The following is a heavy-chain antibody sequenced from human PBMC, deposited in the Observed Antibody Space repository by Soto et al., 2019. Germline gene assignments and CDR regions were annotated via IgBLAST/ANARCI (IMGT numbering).Heavy chain of an antibody. CDR2: IKPDGSER. V-gene: IGHV3-7*02. Sequence: GGSLRLSCAASGFTFSSYWMSWVRQAPGKGLEWVANIKPDGSERWYVDSVKGRFTISRDNAKNSLYLQMNSLRAEDTAVYYCTRHAVQYCGGDCYLLPYFDLWGRGTLVTVSS. J-gene: IGHJ2*01. CDR1: GFTFSSYW. CDR3: TRHAVQYCGGDCYLLPYFDL. D-gene: IGHD2-21*02.